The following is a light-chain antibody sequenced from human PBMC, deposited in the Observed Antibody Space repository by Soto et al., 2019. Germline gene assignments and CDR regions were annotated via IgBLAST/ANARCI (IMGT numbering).Light chain of an antibody. V-gene: IGLV2-14*01. CDR3: RSYTTRSTLV. CDR2: DVT. Sequence: QSALTQPASVSGSPGQSITISCTGTSSDVGAYDFVSWYQHSPGKAPKLVTFDVTHRPPGISDRFSGSKSANTASLTISGLQAADEAFYYCRSYTTRSTLVFGGGTKLTVL. CDR1: SSDVGAYDF. J-gene: IGLJ2*01.